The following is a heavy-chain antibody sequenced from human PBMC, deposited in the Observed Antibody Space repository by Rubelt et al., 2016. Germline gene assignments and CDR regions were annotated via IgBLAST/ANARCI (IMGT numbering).Heavy chain of an antibody. CDR1: GYTFTTYG. V-gene: IGHV1-18*01. J-gene: IGHJ5*02. CDR2: IRTSNGNT. CDR3: ARGYCSSANCLFNWFDP. Sequence: QVQLVQSGAEVKKPGASVKVSCKASGYTFTTYGISWVRQAPGQGLEWMGWIRTSNGNTNYAQKLQGRVTMTTATSTSTAYMGLRSLRSDDTAMYFCARGYCSSANCLFNWFDPWGQGTLVTVSS. D-gene: IGHD2-2*01.